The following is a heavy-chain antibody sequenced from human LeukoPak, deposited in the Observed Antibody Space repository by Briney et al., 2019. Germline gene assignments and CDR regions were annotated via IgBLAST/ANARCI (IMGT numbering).Heavy chain of an antibody. CDR3: ARTYSPSLLGRFDY. CDR1: GYTFTSYD. J-gene: IGHJ4*02. V-gene: IGHV1-8*01. CDR2: MNPNSGNT. Sequence: ASVKVSCKASGYTFTSYDINWVRQATGQGLEWMGWMNPNSGNTGYAQKFQGRVTMTRDMSTSTVYMELSSLRSEDTAVYYCARTYSPSLLGRFDYWGQGTLVTVSS. D-gene: IGHD2-21*01.